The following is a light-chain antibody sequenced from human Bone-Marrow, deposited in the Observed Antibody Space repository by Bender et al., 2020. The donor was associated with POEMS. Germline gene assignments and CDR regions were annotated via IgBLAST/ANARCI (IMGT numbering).Light chain of an antibody. CDR1: SSDVGGYNH. CDR2: NVS. Sequence: QSALTQPASVSGSPGQSITISCTGTSSDVGGYNHVSWYQQHPGKVPKVIIYNVSNRPSGVSNRFSGSKSGNTASLTISGLQAEDEADYYCNSFTRSGTTYVFGTGTKVTVL. CDR3: NSFTRSGTTYV. J-gene: IGLJ1*01. V-gene: IGLV2-14*01.